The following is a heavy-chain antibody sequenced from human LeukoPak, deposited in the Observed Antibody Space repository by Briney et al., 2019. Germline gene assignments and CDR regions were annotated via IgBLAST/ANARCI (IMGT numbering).Heavy chain of an antibody. CDR1: GGSFSGYY. V-gene: IGHV4-34*01. CDR3: ATTRTYYFDY. CDR2: IYYSGST. D-gene: IGHD4-11*01. J-gene: IGHJ4*02. Sequence: SETLSLTCAVYGGSFSGYYWSWIRQPPGKGLEWIGSIYYSGSTYYNPSLKSRVTISVDTSKNQFSLKLSSVTAADTAVYYCATTRTYYFDYWGQGTLVTVSS.